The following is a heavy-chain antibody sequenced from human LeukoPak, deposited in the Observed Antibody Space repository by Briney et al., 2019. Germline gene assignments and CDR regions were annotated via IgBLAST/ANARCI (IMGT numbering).Heavy chain of an antibody. Sequence: PGGSLRLSCAASGFTFTTYWMTWVRQAPGKGLEWVANIKQDGSDKYYVDSVKGRFTISRDNAKDSLYLQMNSLTAEDTAMYYCVRAYHPGGWFDPWGQGTLVTVSS. V-gene: IGHV3-7*04. CDR3: VRAYHPGGWFDP. J-gene: IGHJ5*02. CDR1: GFTFTTYW. CDR2: IKQDGSDK. D-gene: IGHD2-21*01.